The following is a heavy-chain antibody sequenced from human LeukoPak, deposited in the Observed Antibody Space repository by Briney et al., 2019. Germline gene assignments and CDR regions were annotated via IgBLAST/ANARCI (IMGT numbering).Heavy chain of an antibody. Sequence: GGSLRLSCAASGFTFSSYSMNWVRQAPGKGLEWVSYISSSSSTIYYADSVKGRFTISRDNAKNSLYLHMNSLRAEDTAVYYCARLSLYCTDGVCYRGFDYWGQGTLVTGSS. CDR3: ARLSLYCTDGVCYRGFDY. D-gene: IGHD2-8*01. J-gene: IGHJ4*02. V-gene: IGHV3-48*04. CDR2: ISSSSSTI. CDR1: GFTFSSYS.